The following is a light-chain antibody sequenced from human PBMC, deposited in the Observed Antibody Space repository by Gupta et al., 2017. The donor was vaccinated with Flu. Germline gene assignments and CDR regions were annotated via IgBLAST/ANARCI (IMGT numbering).Light chain of an antibody. CDR1: QSISSW. Sequence: PSTLSASVGDRVTITCRASQSISSWLAWYQQKPGKPPKLLIYMASTLETGVPSRFAGSGSGTEFTLTISSLQPDDFATYYCQEYNRYSWTFGQGTKVEIK. V-gene: IGKV1-5*03. J-gene: IGKJ1*01. CDR3: QEYNRYSWT. CDR2: MAS.